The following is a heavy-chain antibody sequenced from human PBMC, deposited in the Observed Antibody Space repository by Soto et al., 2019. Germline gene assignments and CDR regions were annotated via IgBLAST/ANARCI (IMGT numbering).Heavy chain of an antibody. D-gene: IGHD6-13*01. Sequence: PGGSLRLSCAASGFTFSSYWMRWVRQAPGKALEWVATIKHDGSKKYYVDSVKGRFTISRDNAKNSLYLQMNSLRAEDTAVYYWARDKGSSWYNWFDPWGQGTLVTVSS. CDR1: GFTFSSYW. CDR3: ARDKGSSWYNWFDP. V-gene: IGHV3-7*03. J-gene: IGHJ5*02. CDR2: IKHDGSKK.